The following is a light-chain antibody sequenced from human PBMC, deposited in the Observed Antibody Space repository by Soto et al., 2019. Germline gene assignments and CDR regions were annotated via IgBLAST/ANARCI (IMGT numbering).Light chain of an antibody. CDR2: GAS. CDR3: QQYGTSRRT. Sequence: DIVLTQSPGTLSLSPGERVTLSCRASQSVSSSYLAWYQQKPGQAPRPLIYGASSRATGISDRFSGSGSGTDFTLTISRLEPEDFAVYYCQQYGTSRRTFGQGTKVEVK. CDR1: QSVSSSY. V-gene: IGKV3-20*01. J-gene: IGKJ1*01.